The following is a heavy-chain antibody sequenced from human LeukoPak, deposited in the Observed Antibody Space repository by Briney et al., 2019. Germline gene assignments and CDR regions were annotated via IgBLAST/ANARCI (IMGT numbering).Heavy chain of an antibody. CDR2: ISSGSGTI. Sequence: GGSLRLSCEVSGFTFSSHSMNWVRQAPGKGLEWVSYISSGSGTIYYADSVKGRFTIARDDAKNSLYLQMSSPRDEDTAVYYCAREAIKDYWGQGTLVTVSS. CDR3: AREAIKDY. V-gene: IGHV3-48*02. CDR1: GFTFSSHS. J-gene: IGHJ4*02.